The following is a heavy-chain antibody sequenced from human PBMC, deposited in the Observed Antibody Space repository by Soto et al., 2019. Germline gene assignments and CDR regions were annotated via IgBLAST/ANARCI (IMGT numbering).Heavy chain of an antibody. CDR3: AREDSLSWFDP. Sequence: SETLSLTCAVSGGSISSGCYSWSWIRQPPGKGLEWIGYIYYSGSTNYNPSLKSRVTISVDTSKNQFSLKLSSVTAADTAVYYCAREDSLSWFDPWGQGTLVTVSS. V-gene: IGHV4-61*01. CDR1: GGSISSGCYS. CDR2: IYYSGST. J-gene: IGHJ5*02. D-gene: IGHD2-21*01.